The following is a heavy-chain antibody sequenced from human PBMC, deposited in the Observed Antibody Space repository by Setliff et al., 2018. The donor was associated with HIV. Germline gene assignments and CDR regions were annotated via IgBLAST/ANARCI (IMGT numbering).Heavy chain of an antibody. CDR3: ARHPIDYNFWSGSPDY. J-gene: IGHJ4*02. D-gene: IGHD3-3*01. V-gene: IGHV5-51*01. Sequence: GESLKISCKGSGYTFTKYWIGWVRQMPGKGLEWVGVIYPSDSDTKYSPSFQGQVTISVDKSISTAYLQWSSLKASDTAMYYCARHPIDYNFWSGSPDYWGQGTLVTVSS. CDR1: GYTFTKYW. CDR2: IYPSDSDT.